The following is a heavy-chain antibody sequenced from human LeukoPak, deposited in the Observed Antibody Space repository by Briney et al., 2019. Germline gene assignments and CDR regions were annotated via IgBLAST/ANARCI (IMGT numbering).Heavy chain of an antibody. V-gene: IGHV3-30*01. J-gene: IGHJ4*02. CDR2: ISYDGSNK. CDR1: GFTFSSYA. Sequence: GGSLRLSCAASGFTFSSYAMHWVRQAPGKGLEWVAVISYDGSNKYYADSVKGRFTISRDNSKNTLYLQMNSLRAEDTAVYYCVRDRPPHIAAAGENFDYWGQGTLVTVSS. CDR3: VRDRPPHIAAAGENFDY. D-gene: IGHD6-13*01.